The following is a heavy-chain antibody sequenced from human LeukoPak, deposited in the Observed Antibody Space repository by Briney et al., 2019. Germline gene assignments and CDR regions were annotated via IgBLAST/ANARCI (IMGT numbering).Heavy chain of an antibody. CDR2: IIPVLNIT. D-gene: IGHD5/OR15-5a*01. CDR1: GGTFSSSA. V-gene: IGHV1-69*04. Sequence: GASVKVSCKTSGGTFSSSAITWVRQAPGQGLEWMGRIIPVLNITTYAQKFQGSVTITADTSTSTVYMELSSLRSEETAVYYCARDLYDTSPGENFDYWGQGTLVTVSS. J-gene: IGHJ4*02. CDR3: ARDLYDTSPGENFDY.